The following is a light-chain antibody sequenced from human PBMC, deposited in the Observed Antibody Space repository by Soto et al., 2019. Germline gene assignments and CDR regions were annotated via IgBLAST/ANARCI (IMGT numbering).Light chain of an antibody. J-gene: IGLJ2*01. CDR1: SSDVGGYNY. V-gene: IGLV2-14*01. CDR3: SSYTSTRTLV. Sequence: QSVLTQPASVSGSPGQSITISCTGTSSDVGGYNYVSWYQQQPGKAPRLMIYEVSNRPSGVSYRFSGSKSGNTASLSISGLQPEDEADYHCSSYTSTRTLVFGGGTKVTVL. CDR2: EVS.